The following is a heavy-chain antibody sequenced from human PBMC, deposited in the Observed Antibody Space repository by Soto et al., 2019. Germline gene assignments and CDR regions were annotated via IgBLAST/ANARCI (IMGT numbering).Heavy chain of an antibody. J-gene: IGHJ4*02. CDR2: INPNSGGT. D-gene: IGHD3-10*01. Sequence: ASVKVSCKASGYTFTGYYMHWVRQAPGQGLEWMGWINPNSGGTNYAQKFQGWVTMTRDTSISTAYMELSRLRSDDTAVYYCARVLPFLSSAYFDYWGQGTLVTVSS. CDR3: ARVLPFLSSAYFDY. V-gene: IGHV1-2*04. CDR1: GYTFTGYY.